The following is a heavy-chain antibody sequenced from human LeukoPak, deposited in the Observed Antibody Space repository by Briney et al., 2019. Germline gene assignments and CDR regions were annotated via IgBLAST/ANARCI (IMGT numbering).Heavy chain of an antibody. CDR2: SSTTGSKI. CDR3: ARIGWLDP. CDR1: GFTFSSYE. V-gene: IGHV3-48*03. J-gene: IGHJ5*02. D-gene: IGHD3-16*01. Sequence: GGSLRLSCAASGFTFSSYEINSVRQAPGKGLERVCYSSTTGSKIYYAESVKGRFTISRENDKNSLYLQMNSLRAEDTAVYYCARIGWLDPWGQGTLVTVSS.